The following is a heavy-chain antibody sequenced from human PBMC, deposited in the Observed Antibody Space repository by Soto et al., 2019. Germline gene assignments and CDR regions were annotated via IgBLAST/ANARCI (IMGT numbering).Heavy chain of an antibody. J-gene: IGHJ4*02. Sequence: ASVKVSCKASGYTFSTYYMHWVRQAPGQGYEWMGIINPSGGSTTYAQKFQGRVTMTRDTSTTTVYMELSSLKSEDTAVYYCARGLPRYCISTSCSSFDYWGQGTLVTVSS. CDR2: INPSGGST. D-gene: IGHD2-2*01. CDR3: ARGLPRYCISTSCSSFDY. CDR1: GYTFSTYY. V-gene: IGHV1-46*01.